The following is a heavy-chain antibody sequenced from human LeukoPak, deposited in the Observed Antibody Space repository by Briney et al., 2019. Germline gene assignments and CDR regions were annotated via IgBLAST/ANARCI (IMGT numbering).Heavy chain of an antibody. CDR3: AKSGPYCSSTTCNYSDY. CDR2: ISGSAYST. D-gene: IGHD2-2*01. CDR1: GFTFSSYA. J-gene: IGHJ4*02. V-gene: IGHV3-23*01. Sequence: PGGSLRLSCAASGFTFSSYAMSWVRQAPGKGLEWVSAISGSAYSTYYADSVKGRFTISRDNSKNALFLQMNSLSAEDTAVYYCAKSGPYCSSTTCNYSDYWGQGTLVTVSS.